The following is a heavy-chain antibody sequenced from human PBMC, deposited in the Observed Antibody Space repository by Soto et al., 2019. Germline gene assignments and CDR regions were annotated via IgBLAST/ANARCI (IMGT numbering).Heavy chain of an antibody. D-gene: IGHD2-15*01. CDR3: WRAPVAASHYYYYGMDV. J-gene: IGHJ6*02. CDR2: ISYDGSNK. CDR1: GFTFSSYA. Sequence: QVQLVESGGGVVQPGRSLRLSCAASGFTFSSYAMHWVRQAPGKGLEWVAVISYDGSNKYYADSVEGRFTISRDNSKNPLYPQMNRLGAEDTAVYYCWRAPVAASHYYYYGMDVWGQGTTVTVSS. V-gene: IGHV3-30-3*01.